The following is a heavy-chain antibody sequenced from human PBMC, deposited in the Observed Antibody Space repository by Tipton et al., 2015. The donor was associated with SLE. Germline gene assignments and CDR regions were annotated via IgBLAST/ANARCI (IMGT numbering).Heavy chain of an antibody. V-gene: IGHV3-11*06. D-gene: IGHD1-26*01. CDR1: GFTFSDYY. CDR2: ISSSSSHI. CDR3: ARGWELPAAFDI. J-gene: IGHJ3*02. Sequence: SLRLSCAASGFTFSDYYMSWIRQAPGKGLEWVSSISSSSSHIYYADSVKGRFTISRDNAKNSLYLQMNSLRAEDTAVYYCARGWELPAAFDIWGQGTMVTVSS.